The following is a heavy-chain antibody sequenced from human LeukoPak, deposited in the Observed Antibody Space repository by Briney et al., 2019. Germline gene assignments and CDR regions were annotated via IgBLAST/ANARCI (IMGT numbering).Heavy chain of an antibody. J-gene: IGHJ4*02. CDR3: ARGYGSGSRLDN. CDR2: IYYSGST. CDR1: GGSIGTYY. Sequence: KASETLSLTCTVSGGSIGTYYWSWLRQPPGKGLEWIGYIYYSGSTSYNPSLKSRVTISVDTSKNQFSLKLSSVTAADTAVYYCARGYGSGSRLDNWGQGTLVTVSS. D-gene: IGHD3-10*01. V-gene: IGHV4-59*01.